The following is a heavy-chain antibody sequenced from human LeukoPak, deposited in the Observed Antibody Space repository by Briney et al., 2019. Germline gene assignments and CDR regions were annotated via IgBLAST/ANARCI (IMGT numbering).Heavy chain of an antibody. CDR3: ASDSPYYGMDV. CDR2: INSDGSAT. CDR1: GFTFTTYW. V-gene: IGHV3-74*01. Sequence: PGGSLRLSCAASGFTFTTYWMHWVRQAPGKGLVWVSHINSDGSATIYADSVRGRFTISRDNAKNTLYLQMSGLRVEDTAVYHCASDSPYYGMDVWGQGTTVTVSS. J-gene: IGHJ6*02.